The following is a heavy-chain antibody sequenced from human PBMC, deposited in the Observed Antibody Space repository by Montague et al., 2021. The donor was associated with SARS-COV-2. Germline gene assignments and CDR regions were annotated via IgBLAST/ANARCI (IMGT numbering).Heavy chain of an antibody. CDR1: GITLSSYG. D-gene: IGHD3-3*01. Sequence: SLRLSCAASGITLSSYGMNWVRQAPGKGLEWVAIIKQDGSEKYYTDPVRGRFTISRNNAGNSAHLQMNSLRAEDTAVYYCVGGREWLPDYWGQGTLVTVSS. V-gene: IGHV3-7*05. CDR3: VGGREWLPDY. J-gene: IGHJ4*02. CDR2: IKQDGSEK.